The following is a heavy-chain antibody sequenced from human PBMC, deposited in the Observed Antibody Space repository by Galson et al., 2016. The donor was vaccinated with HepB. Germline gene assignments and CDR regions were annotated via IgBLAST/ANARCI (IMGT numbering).Heavy chain of an antibody. J-gene: IGHJ6*02. CDR3: AHFYYGLDV. CDR1: GFSLTTSGVG. CDR2: IFWDDDK. V-gene: IGHV2-5*02. Sequence: PALVKPTQTLTLTCTFSGFSLTTSGVGVGWIRQPPGKTLEWLTLIFWDDDKRYNPSLKSRLTIAKDSSENQVVLRMTNVDPVDTATYYGAHFYYGLDVWGQGTTVTVSS.